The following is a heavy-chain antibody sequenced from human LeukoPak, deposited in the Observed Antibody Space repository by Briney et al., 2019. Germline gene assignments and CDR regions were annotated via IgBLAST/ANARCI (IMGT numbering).Heavy chain of an antibody. Sequence: GGSLRLPCAASGFTFNTYRMNWVRQAPGRGLEWVSSISGSSTYIFYGDSVKGRFTISRDNAKNSLYLQLNSLRAEDTAVYYCATGSGGSRHWGEGTLATVSS. D-gene: IGHD2-15*01. CDR2: ISGSSTYI. CDR1: GFTFNTYR. V-gene: IGHV3-21*01. CDR3: ATGSGGSRH. J-gene: IGHJ1*01.